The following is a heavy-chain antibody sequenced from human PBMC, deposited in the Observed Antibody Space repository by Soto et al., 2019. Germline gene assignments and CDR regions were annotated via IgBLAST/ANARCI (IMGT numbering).Heavy chain of an antibody. V-gene: IGHV4-30-2*01. CDR3: ARVIAAADTISVWFDP. CDR1: GGSISSGGYS. D-gene: IGHD6-13*01. Sequence: PSETLSLTCAVSGGSISSGGYSWSWIRQPPGKGLVWIGYIYLIGSTYYNPSLKSRVTILVDRSKNQFSLKLSFVTAADTAVYYCARVIAAADTISVWFDPWGQGTLVTVSS. CDR2: IYLIGST. J-gene: IGHJ5*02.